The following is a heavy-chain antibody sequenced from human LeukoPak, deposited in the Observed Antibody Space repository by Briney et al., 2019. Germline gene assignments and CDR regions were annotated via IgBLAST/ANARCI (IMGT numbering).Heavy chain of an antibody. CDR2: IKQDGSER. J-gene: IGHJ4*02. D-gene: IGHD3-3*01. Sequence: GGSLRLSCAASGVTFSSYAMSWVRQAPGKGLEWVANIKQDGSERYYVDSVKGRFTISRDNAKNSLYLQMNSLRVEDTAVYYCARASDDFWRDLDYWGQGTLVTVSS. V-gene: IGHV3-7*01. CDR3: ARASDDFWRDLDY. CDR1: GVTFSSYA.